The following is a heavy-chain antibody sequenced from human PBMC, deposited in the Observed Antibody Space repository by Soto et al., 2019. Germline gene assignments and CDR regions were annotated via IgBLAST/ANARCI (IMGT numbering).Heavy chain of an antibody. D-gene: IGHD2-8*01. CDR1: GDSISSYY. CDR3: GRGVGTIGP. Sequence: LSETLSLTCTVSGDSISSYYWSWIRQPPGKGLEWIGYIYYSGSTNYNPSLKSRVTISVDTPKNQFSLKLTSVTAADTAVYYCGRGVGTIGPWGQGTLVTVSS. J-gene: IGHJ5*02. CDR2: IYYSGST. V-gene: IGHV4-59*01.